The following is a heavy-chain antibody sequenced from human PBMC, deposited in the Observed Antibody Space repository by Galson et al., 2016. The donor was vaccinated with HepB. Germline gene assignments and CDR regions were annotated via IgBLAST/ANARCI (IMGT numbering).Heavy chain of an antibody. V-gene: IGHV3-11*04. Sequence: SLKLSCAASGFTFSDYYMSWIRQAPGKGLEWVSYISGGSTADYADSVKGRFTVSRDNAKKSLYLQMNGLRVEDTAVYYCVRDWSNDSSGYRRFYFDFWGQGTLVTVSS. J-gene: IGHJ4*02. D-gene: IGHD3-22*01. CDR3: VRDWSNDSSGYRRFYFDF. CDR2: ISGGSTA. CDR1: GFTFSDYY.